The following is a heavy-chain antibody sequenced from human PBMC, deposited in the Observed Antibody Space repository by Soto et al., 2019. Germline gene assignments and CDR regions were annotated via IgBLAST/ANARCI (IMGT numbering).Heavy chain of an antibody. Sequence: SVKVSCKASGGTFSSYAISWVRQAPGQGLEWMGGNIPIFGTANYAQKFQGRVTITADESTSTAYMELSSLRSEDTAVYYCAREVTYSGSYGNWFDPWGQGTLVTVSS. V-gene: IGHV1-69*13. CDR2: NIPIFGTA. CDR1: GGTFSSYA. CDR3: AREVTYSGSYGNWFDP. D-gene: IGHD1-26*01. J-gene: IGHJ5*02.